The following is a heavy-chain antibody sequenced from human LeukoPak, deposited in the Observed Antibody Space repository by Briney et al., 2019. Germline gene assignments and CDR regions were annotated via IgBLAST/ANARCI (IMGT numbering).Heavy chain of an antibody. D-gene: IGHD3-16*02. CDR1: GYTLTELS. J-gene: IGHJ4*02. CDR3: ARDMGLRLGELSYDY. CDR2: FDPEDGET. Sequence: ASVKVSCKVSGYTLTELSMHWVRQAPGKGLEWMGGFDPEDGETIYAQKFQGRVTMTEYTSTDTAYMELSSLRSEDTAVYYCARDMGLRLGELSYDYWGQGTLVTVSS. V-gene: IGHV1-24*01.